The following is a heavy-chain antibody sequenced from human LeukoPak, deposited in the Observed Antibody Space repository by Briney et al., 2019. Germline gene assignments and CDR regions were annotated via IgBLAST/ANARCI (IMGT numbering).Heavy chain of an antibody. CDR2: IYSSGST. Sequence: SETLSLTCTVSGGSISSYYWSWIRQPPGKGLEWIGYIYSSGSTNYNPSLKSRLTISVDASKNQFSLKLTSVTAADTAVYYCARVQIAAAGLGDWGQGTLVTVSS. J-gene: IGHJ4*02. CDR3: ARVQIAAAGLGD. D-gene: IGHD6-13*01. CDR1: GGSISSYY. V-gene: IGHV4-59*01.